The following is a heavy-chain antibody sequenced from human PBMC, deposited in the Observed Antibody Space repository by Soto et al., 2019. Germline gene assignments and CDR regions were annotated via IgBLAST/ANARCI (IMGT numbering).Heavy chain of an antibody. CDR2: IYHSGST. J-gene: IGHJ3*02. Sequence: PSETLSLTCAVSGGSISSSNWWSWVRQPPGKGLEWIGEIYHSGSTNYNPSLKSRVTISVDKSKNQFSLKLSSVTAADTAVYYCARAMYSSLDAFDIWGQGTMVTVSS. CDR3: ARAMYSSLDAFDI. D-gene: IGHD6-6*01. V-gene: IGHV4-4*02. CDR1: GGSISSSNW.